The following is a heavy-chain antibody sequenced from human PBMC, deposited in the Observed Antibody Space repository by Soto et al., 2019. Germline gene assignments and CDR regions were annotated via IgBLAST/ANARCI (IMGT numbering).Heavy chain of an antibody. V-gene: IGHV3-23*01. J-gene: IGHJ4*02. D-gene: IGHD2-21*02. CDR3: AKDVFVVVTVHDY. Sequence: EVQLLESGGGLVQPGGSLRLSCAASGFTFSSYAMSWVRQAPGKGLEWVSAISGSGGSTYYADSVKGRFTISRDNSKNTLYLQMNSLRAEDTSVYYCAKDVFVVVTVHDYWGQGTLVTVSS. CDR1: GFTFSSYA. CDR2: ISGSGGST.